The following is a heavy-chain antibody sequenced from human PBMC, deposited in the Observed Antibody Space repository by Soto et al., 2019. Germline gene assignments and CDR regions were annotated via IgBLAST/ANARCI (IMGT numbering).Heavy chain of an antibody. D-gene: IGHD2-15*01. Sequence: EASVKVSCKASGYTFTSYGISWVRQAPGQGLEWMGWISAYNGNTNYAQKLQGRVTMTTDTSTSTAYMELRSLRSDDTAVYYCARDWYCSGGSCYTRGIDYWGQGTLVTVSS. CDR1: GYTFTSYG. CDR3: ARDWYCSGGSCYTRGIDY. J-gene: IGHJ4*02. CDR2: ISAYNGNT. V-gene: IGHV1-18*01.